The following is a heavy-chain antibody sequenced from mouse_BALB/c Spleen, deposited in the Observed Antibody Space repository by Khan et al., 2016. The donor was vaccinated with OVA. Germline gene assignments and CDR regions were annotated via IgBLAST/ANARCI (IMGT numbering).Heavy chain of an antibody. J-gene: IGHJ3*01. Sequence: EVQLQESGPVLARPGASVKMSCKASGYSFTSYLINWVKQRPGQGLEWIGEINPGNGDTTYTKKFKDKAKLTASTSSNTCCMERSSRTNVDSAVYCCARGCSSSFAYWGQGTLVTVSA. CDR2: INPGNGDT. CDR3: ARGCSSSFAY. V-gene: IGHV1-5*01. CDR1: GYSFTSYL. D-gene: IGHD1-3*01.